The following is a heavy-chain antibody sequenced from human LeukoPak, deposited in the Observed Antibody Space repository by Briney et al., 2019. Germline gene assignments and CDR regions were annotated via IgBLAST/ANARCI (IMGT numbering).Heavy chain of an antibody. Sequence: SQTLSLTCTVSGGSISSGSYYWRWIRQPPGKGLEWIGSIYYSGSTYYNPSLKSRVTISVDTSKNQFSLKVRSMTAADTAVYYCARVPGVYYDRLTGYGSGWFDPWGQGTLVTVSS. D-gene: IGHD3-9*01. J-gene: IGHJ5*02. CDR2: IYYSGST. CDR1: GGSISSGSYY. CDR3: ARVPGVYYDRLTGYGSGWFDP. V-gene: IGHV4-39*01.